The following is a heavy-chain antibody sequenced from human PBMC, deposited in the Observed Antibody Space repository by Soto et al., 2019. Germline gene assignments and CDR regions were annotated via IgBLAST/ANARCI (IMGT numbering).Heavy chain of an antibody. V-gene: IGHV1-24*01. J-gene: IGHJ6*02. CDR1: GYTLTELS. CDR3: ATDRGGNYHADYGMDV. CDR2: FDPEDGET. Sequence: ASVKVSCKVSGYTLTELSMHWVRQAPGKGLEWMGGFDPEDGETIYAQKFQGRVTMTEDTFTDTAYMELSSLRSEDTAVYYCATDRGGNYHADYGMDVWGQGTTVTVSS. D-gene: IGHD1-7*01.